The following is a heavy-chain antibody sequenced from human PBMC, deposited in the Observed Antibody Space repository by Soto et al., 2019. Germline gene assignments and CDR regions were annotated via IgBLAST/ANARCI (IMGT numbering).Heavy chain of an antibody. CDR2: FYYSGST. CDR3: ARGTLTSYFDY. CDR1: GGSISSYY. V-gene: IGHV4-59*01. J-gene: IGHJ4*02. Sequence: QVQLQESGPGLVKPSESLYLTWTVSGGSISSYYWSWIRQPPGKGLEWIGYFYYSGSTNYNPSLKSRVTISVDTSKNQFSLKLSSVTAADTAVYYCARGTLTSYFDYWGQGTLVTVSS.